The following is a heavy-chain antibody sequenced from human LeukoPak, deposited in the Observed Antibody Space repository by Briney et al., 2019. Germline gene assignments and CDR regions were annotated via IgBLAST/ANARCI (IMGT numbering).Heavy chain of an antibody. CDR2: IRYDGSNK. CDR1: GFTFSSYG. V-gene: IGHV3-30*02. J-gene: IGHJ4*02. Sequence: GGSLRLSCAASGFTFSSYGMHWVRQAPGKGLEWVAFIRYDGSNKYYADSVKGRFTISRDNSKNTLYVQMNSLRAEDTAVYYCAKENTMLSGSPDYWGQGTLVTVSS. D-gene: IGHD3-10*02. CDR3: AKENTMLSGSPDY.